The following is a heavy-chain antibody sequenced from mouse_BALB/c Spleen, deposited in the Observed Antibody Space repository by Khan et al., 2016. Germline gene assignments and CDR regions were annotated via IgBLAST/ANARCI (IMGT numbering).Heavy chain of an antibody. CDR3: ARGGTIYYDYDVGNY. V-gene: IGHV1-31*01. CDR2: IDPYNGAT. Sequence: EVQLQESGPELVKPGASVKISCKASGYSFTGYYMHWVKQSHVKSLEWIGRIDPYNGATSYNLNFKDKASLTLDKSSSTAYMELHSLTSEDSAVYYCARGGTIYYDYDVGNYWGQGTTLTVSS. J-gene: IGHJ2*01. CDR1: GYSFTGYY. D-gene: IGHD2-4*01.